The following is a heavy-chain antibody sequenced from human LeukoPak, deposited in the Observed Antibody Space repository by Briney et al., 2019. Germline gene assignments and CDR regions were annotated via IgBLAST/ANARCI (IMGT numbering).Heavy chain of an antibody. D-gene: IGHD3-10*01. CDR2: LNPNSGNT. J-gene: IGHJ5*02. CDR1: GYTFTSYD. Sequence: GASGKLCCKASGYTFTSYDINRGREATGPGLGWMGGLNPNSGNTGSAQKFPGRVTITRNTSISTTYMELRSLRGEATAVYYCARDVVYDSGCVDPWGQGTLVTVSS. V-gene: IGHV1-8*03. CDR3: ARDVVYDSGCVDP.